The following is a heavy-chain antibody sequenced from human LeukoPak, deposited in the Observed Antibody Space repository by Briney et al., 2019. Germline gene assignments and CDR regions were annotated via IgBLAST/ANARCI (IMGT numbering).Heavy chain of an antibody. V-gene: IGHV1-2*02. CDR3: ARDRSIGRNYGSGSYNY. CDR2: INPNSGGT. Sequence: GASVKVSCKASGYTFTGYYMHWVRQAPGQGLEWMGWINPNSGGTTYAQKFQGRVTMTRDTSISTAYMELSRLRSDDTAVYYCARDRSIGRNYGSGSYNYWGQGTLVTVSS. D-gene: IGHD3-10*01. CDR1: GYTFTGYY. J-gene: IGHJ4*02.